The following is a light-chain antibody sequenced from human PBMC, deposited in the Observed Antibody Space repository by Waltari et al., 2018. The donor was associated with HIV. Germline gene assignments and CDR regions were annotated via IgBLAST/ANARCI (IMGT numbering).Light chain of an antibody. CDR3: QQYYSYPLT. V-gene: IGKV1-8*01. CDR2: GAS. CDR1: QGISSY. J-gene: IGKJ4*01. Sequence: AIRMTQSPSSFSASTGDRVTITCRTSQGISSYLAWYQQKPGKAPKLLIYGASALQSGVPDRFSGSGSGTDFSLTISSLQSEDFATYYCQQYYSYPLTFGGGTKVEI.